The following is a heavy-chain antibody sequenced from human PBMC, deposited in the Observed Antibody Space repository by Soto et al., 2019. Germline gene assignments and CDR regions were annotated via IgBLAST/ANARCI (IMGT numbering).Heavy chain of an antibody. CDR2: IIPIDGTA. CDR1: GGTFSSYA. Sequence: SVKVSCKASGGTFSSYAISWVRQAPGQGLEWMGGIIPIDGTANYAQKFQGRVTITADASTNTAYMELSSLRSEDTAVYYCATRCSSTSCSYCFDYWGKGTLVTVSS. J-gene: IGHJ4*02. V-gene: IGHV1-69*13. CDR3: ATRCSSTSCSYCFDY. D-gene: IGHD2-2*01.